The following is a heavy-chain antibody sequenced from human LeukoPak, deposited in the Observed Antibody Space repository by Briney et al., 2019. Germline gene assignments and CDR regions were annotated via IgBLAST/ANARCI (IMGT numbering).Heavy chain of an antibody. J-gene: IGHJ4*02. V-gene: IGHV1-2*02. Sequence: GASVKVSCKASGYTFTGYYMHWVRQAPGQGLEWMGWINPNSGGTKYAQKFQGRVTMTRDTSISTAYMELRSLRSEDTAVYYCAKGHCSGGSCYSGPFDYWGQGTLVTVSS. D-gene: IGHD2-15*01. CDR1: GYTFTGYY. CDR3: AKGHCSGGSCYSGPFDY. CDR2: INPNSGGT.